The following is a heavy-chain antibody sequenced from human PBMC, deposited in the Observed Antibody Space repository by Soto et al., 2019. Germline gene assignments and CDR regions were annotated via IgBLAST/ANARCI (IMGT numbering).Heavy chain of an antibody. CDR1: GVTVTNTW. V-gene: IGHV3-15*07. CDR2: IKSRSAGGTV. CDR3: ATHNYYAYAS. J-gene: IGHJ5*02. Sequence: EVHLVESGGGLAEPGGSLRLSCAASGVTVTNTWTNTWMNWVRQAPGKGLEWVGTIKSRSAGGTVDYAAPVKDRFYISRDDSENTVSLQMNSLETEDTGVYYCATHNYYAYASWGQGTLVTVSS. D-gene: IGHD3-22*01.